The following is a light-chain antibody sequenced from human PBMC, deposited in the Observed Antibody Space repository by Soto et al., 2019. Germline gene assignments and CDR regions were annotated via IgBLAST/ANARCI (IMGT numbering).Light chain of an antibody. CDR3: AAWDDSLNGPVV. CDR1: SSNIGSNT. CDR2: TNN. V-gene: IGLV1-44*01. J-gene: IGLJ2*01. Sequence: QAVVTQPPSASGTPGQRVTISCSGSSSNIGSNTVNWYQQLPGTAPKLLIYTNNQRPSGVPDRFSGSKSGTPASLAISGLQSEDEADYYCAAWDDSLNGPVVFGGGTKLTVL.